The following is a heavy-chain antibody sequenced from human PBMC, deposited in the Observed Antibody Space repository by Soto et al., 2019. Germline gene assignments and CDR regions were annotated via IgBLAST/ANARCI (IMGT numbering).Heavy chain of an antibody. CDR3: AREHSSSWRFDY. Sequence: QVQLVQSGAEVKKPGASVKVSCKASGYTFTSYDINWVRQATGQGLEWMGWMNPNSGNTGYAQKFQGRVTMTRNTSMSTAYMEMSSLRSEDTAVYYCAREHSSSWRFDYWGQGTLVTVSS. D-gene: IGHD6-13*01. V-gene: IGHV1-8*01. CDR2: MNPNSGNT. J-gene: IGHJ4*02. CDR1: GYTFTSYD.